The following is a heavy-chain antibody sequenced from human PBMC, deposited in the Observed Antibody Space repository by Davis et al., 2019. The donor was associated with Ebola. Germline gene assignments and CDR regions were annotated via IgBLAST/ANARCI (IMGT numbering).Heavy chain of an antibody. CDR2: IYYNGST. CDR1: GGSISSYY. J-gene: IGHJ4*02. CDR3: ARGSQWLGPDY. D-gene: IGHD6-19*01. V-gene: IGHV4-59*08. Sequence: MPSETLSLTCTVSGGSISSYYWSWIRQPPGKGLEWIGYIYYNGSTNYNPSLKSRVTISVDTSKNQFSLKLSSVTAADTAVYYCARGSQWLGPDYWGQGTLVTVSS.